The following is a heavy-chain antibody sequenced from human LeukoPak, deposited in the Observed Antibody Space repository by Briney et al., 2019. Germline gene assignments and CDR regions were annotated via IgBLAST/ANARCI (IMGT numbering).Heavy chain of an antibody. V-gene: IGHV4-59*01. CDR1: GGSISSYY. CDR2: IYYSGST. Sequence: PSETLSLTCTVSGGSISSYYWSWIRPPPGKGLEWVGYIYYSGSTNYNPSLKSRVTISVDTSKNQFSLKLSSVTAADTAVYYCARGLYSSSWPDAFDIRGQGTMVTVSS. J-gene: IGHJ3*02. D-gene: IGHD6-13*01. CDR3: ARGLYSSSWPDAFDI.